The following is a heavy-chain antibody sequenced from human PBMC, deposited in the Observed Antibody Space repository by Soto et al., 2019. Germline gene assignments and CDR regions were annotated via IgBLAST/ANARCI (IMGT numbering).Heavy chain of an antibody. CDR1: GYTFTSYC. CDR3: ARFSGGSYNTYSFYYGMDV. D-gene: IGHD2-15*01. V-gene: IGHV1-18*01. J-gene: IGHJ6*02. CDR2: ISAYNGNT. Sequence: GSVKVSWKGSGYTFTSYCISWVLQAPGQGLDWMGWISAYNGNTKYAQDLQGSVTMTTDKSTSTAYMELRSMTSADTAVYYCARFSGGSYNTYSFYYGMDVWGQGTTVTVSS.